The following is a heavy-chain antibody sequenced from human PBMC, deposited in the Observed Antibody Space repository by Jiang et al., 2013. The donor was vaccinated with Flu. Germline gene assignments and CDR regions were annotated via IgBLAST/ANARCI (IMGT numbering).Heavy chain of an antibody. V-gene: IGHV1-3*01. D-gene: IGHD6-6*01. Sequence: SGAEVKKPEASVKVSCKASGYTFTSYAMHWVRQAPGQRLEWMGWINAGNGNTKYSQKFQGRVTITRDTSASTAYMELSSLRSEDTAVYYCAITHFSSSFGDLFGFDYWGQGTLVTVSS. CDR1: GYTFTSYA. CDR3: AITHFSSSFGDLFGFDY. J-gene: IGHJ4*02. CDR2: INAGNGNT.